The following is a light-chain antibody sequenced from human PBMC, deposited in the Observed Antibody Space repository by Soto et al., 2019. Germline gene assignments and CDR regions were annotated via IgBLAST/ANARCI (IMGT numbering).Light chain of an antibody. CDR3: QQYGDSPVT. CDR2: GAS. Sequence: EIVLTQSPGTLSLSPGDRATLSCRASQTVRANYLAWYQQKRGQAPRLVIHGASNRATDIPDRISGSGSGTDFTLTISRLEPEDFDVYYCQQYGDSPVTFGQGTKVDIK. V-gene: IGKV3-20*01. J-gene: IGKJ1*01. CDR1: QTVRANY.